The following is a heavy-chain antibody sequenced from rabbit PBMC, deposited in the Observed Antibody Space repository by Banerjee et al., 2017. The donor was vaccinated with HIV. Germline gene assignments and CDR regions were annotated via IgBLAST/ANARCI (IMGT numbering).Heavy chain of an antibody. D-gene: IGHD4-1*01. CDR1: GFSFSTSYY. J-gene: IGHJ4*01. Sequence: QSLEESGGDLVKPGASLTLTCTASGFSFSTSYYICWVRQAPGKGLERIACTWTGSGDSTYYATWAKGRFTITKTSSTTVTLQMTSLTAADTATYFCARTDYYTSIYPGDLWGPGTLVTVS. CDR3: ARTDYYTSIYPGDL. CDR2: TWTGSGDST. V-gene: IGHV1S40*01.